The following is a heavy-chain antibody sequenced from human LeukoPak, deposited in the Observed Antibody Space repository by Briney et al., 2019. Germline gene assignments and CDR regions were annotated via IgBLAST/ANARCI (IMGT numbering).Heavy chain of an antibody. D-gene: IGHD3-22*01. CDR2: INTNTGNP. CDR3: AREEYYDTSASTNFDY. J-gene: IGHJ4*02. V-gene: IGHV7-4-1*02. Sequence: WASVKVSCTASGYTFTSYAMNWVRQAPGQGLEWMGWINTNTGNPTYAQGFTGRFVFSLDTSVSTAYLQISGLKAQDTAFYYCAREEYYDTSASTNFDYWGQGTLVTVSS. CDR1: GYTFTSYA.